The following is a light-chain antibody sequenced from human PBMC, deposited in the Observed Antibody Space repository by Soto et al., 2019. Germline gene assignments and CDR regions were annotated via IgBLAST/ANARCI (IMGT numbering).Light chain of an antibody. CDR3: CSYTTSNTRQIV. CDR2: DVS. CDR1: SSDVGGYNY. Sequence: HSVLAEPPFVSGSHAQAFTISCTGTSSDVGGYNYVSWYQQHPGKAPKFMIYDVSTRPSGVSNRFSGSKSGNTASLTISGFQAEDEADYYCCSYTTSNTRQIVFGTGTKAPS. J-gene: IGLJ1*01. V-gene: IGLV2-14*01.